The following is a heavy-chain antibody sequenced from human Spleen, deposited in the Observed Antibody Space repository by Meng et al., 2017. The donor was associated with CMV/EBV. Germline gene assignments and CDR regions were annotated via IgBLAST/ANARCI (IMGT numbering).Heavy chain of an antibody. CDR2: INEDGSEK. CDR1: GFTFSNYW. J-gene: IGHJ5*02. D-gene: IGHD2-2*02. Sequence: GESLKISCAASGFTFSNYWRSWVRQAPGKGLEWVANINEDGSEKYYEDSLKGRVTISRENARNSLYLQMNSLGAEDTAVYYCARGIRYCYSSSCYIWCDPWGQGTLVTVSS. CDR3: ARGIRYCYSSSCYIWCDP. V-gene: IGHV3-7*01.